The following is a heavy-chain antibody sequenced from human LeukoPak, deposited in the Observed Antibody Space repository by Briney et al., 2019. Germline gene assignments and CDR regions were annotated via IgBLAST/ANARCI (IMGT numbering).Heavy chain of an antibody. CDR3: ARDILYCSSTSCPNWFDP. J-gene: IGHJ5*02. D-gene: IGHD2-2*01. CDR1: GFTFSGYD. Sequence: PGGSLRLSCAASGFTFSGYDMNWVRQAPGKGLEWISHISSSGTTIHYADSVKGRFTISRDNAKNSLYLQMNSLRAEDTTVYYCARDILYCSSTSCPNWFDPWGQGTLVTVSS. CDR2: ISSSGTTI. V-gene: IGHV3-48*03.